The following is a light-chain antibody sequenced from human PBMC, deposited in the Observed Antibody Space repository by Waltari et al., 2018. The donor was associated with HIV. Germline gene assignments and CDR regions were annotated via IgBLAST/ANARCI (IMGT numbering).Light chain of an antibody. Sequence: QSVLTQPPSVSAAPGQKVTIPCSGRSSHIGHNYVSWYQQFPGTAPKLLIYETKKRPFEIADRFSGSKSGTSATLGITGLQTADEADYYCGTWDSSLSVVVFGGGTKVTVL. J-gene: IGLJ2*01. CDR1: SSHIGHNY. CDR3: GTWDSSLSVVV. V-gene: IGLV1-51*02. CDR2: ETK.